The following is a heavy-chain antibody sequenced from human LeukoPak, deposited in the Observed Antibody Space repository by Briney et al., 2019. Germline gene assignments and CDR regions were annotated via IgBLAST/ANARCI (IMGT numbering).Heavy chain of an antibody. CDR1: VFTFSSYW. CDR2: INSDGSRT. Sequence: GGSLRLSCAASVFTFSSYWMHWARQAPGKGMVWVSRINSDGSRTSYADSVKGRFTISRDNAKNTLYLQMNSLRAEDTGVYYCARDDDYGDYFFDYWGQGTLVTVSS. J-gene: IGHJ4*02. CDR3: ARDDDYGDYFFDY. D-gene: IGHD4-17*01. V-gene: IGHV3-74*01.